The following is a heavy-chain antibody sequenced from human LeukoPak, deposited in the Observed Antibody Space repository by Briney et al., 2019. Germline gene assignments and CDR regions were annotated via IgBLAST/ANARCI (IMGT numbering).Heavy chain of an antibody. V-gene: IGHV1-8*01. D-gene: IGHD3-10*01. Sequence: ASVKVSCKASGYTFTSYDINWVRQATGQRLEWMGWMNPNSGNTGYAQKFQGRVTMTRNTSISTAYMELSSLRSEDTAVYYCARTGMNFYGSGSYYWFDPWGQGTLVTVSS. CDR1: GYTFTSYD. J-gene: IGHJ5*02. CDR3: ARTGMNFYGSGSYYWFDP. CDR2: MNPNSGNT.